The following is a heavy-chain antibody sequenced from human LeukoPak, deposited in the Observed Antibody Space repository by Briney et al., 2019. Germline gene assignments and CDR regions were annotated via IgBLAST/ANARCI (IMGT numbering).Heavy chain of an antibody. CDR3: ARDYGGKFDY. CDR1: GGSISSYY. V-gene: IGHV4-59*01. Sequence: SETLSLTCTVSGGSISSYYWSWIRQPPGKGLEWIGYISYRGSTSYNPSLKSRVTISVDTSENQFSLKLSSVTAADTAVYYCARDYGGKFDYWGQGTLVTVSS. J-gene: IGHJ4*02. D-gene: IGHD4-23*01. CDR2: ISYRGST.